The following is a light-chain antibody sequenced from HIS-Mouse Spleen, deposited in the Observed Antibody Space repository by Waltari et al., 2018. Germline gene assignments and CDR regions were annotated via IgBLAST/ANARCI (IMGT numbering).Light chain of an antibody. CDR1: QSVSSY. V-gene: IGKV3-11*01. CDR2: DAS. Sequence: EIVLTQSPATLSLSPGDRDTLSCSASQSVSSYLAWYQQKPGQAPRLLIYDASNKATGIPARFSGSGSGTDFTLTISSLEPEDFAVYYCQQRSNWPPYTFGQGTKLEIK. CDR3: QQRSNWPPYT. J-gene: IGKJ2*01.